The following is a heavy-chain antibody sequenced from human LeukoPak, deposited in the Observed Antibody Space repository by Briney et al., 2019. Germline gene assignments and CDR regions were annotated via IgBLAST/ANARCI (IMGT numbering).Heavy chain of an antibody. CDR2: FDPEDGET. J-gene: IGHJ4*02. Sequence: ASVKVSCKASGDTFSSYAISWVRQAPGQGLEWMGGFDPEDGETIYAQKFQGRVTMTEDTSTDTAYMELSSLRSEDTAVYYCATASSDYWGQGTLVTVSS. D-gene: IGHD2-2*01. V-gene: IGHV1-24*01. CDR3: ATASSDY. CDR1: GDTFSSYA.